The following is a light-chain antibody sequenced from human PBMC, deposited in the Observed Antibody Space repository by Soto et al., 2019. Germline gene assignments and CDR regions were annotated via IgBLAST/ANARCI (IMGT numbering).Light chain of an antibody. Sequence: DIVMTQAPDSLAVSLGERATINCKSSQSVLYSSNNKNYLAWYQQKPGQPPKLLIYWASTRESGVPDRFSGSGSGIDFTLTVSSLQAEDVAVYYCQQYYSSPPKTFGKGTKLEIK. CDR3: QQYYSSPPKT. CDR1: QSVLYSSNNKNY. CDR2: WAS. J-gene: IGKJ2*01. V-gene: IGKV4-1*01.